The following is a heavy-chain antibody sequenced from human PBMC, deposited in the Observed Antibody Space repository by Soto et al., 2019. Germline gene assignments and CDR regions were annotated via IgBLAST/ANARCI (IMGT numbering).Heavy chain of an antibody. V-gene: IGHV3-74*01. Sequence: EVQLVESGGGLVQPGGSLRLSCAASKFSFSGYWMHWVRQAPGKGLMWVSRVNPDGSTTTYADSVKGRFTIPRDNAKNTVVLQMNSLRADDTAVYYCAKVASGSYDWFDPWGQGTLVTVSS. CDR3: AKVASGSYDWFDP. CDR1: KFSFSGYW. CDR2: VNPDGSTT. D-gene: IGHD1-26*01. J-gene: IGHJ5*02.